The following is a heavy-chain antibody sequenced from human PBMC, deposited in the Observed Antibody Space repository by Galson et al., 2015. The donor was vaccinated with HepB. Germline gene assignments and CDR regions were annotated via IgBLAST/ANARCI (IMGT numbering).Heavy chain of an antibody. V-gene: IGHV3-21*01. CDR2: ISSSSTYI. CDR1: GFTFSNYN. Sequence: SLRLSCAASGFTFSNYNMNWVRQAPGKGLEWVSSISSSSTYIFYADSVKGRFTISRDNAKNSLYLQLDSLRAEDTAVYYCARDGGALATVWGYWGQGTLVTVSS. D-gene: IGHD4-11*01. CDR3: ARDGGALATVWGY. J-gene: IGHJ4*02.